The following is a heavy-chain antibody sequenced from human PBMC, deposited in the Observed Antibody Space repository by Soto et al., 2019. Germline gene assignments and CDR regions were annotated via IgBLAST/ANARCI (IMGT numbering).Heavy chain of an antibody. Sequence: GGSLRLSCEASGFDFSTSTMTWVRQAPGKGLECLSSISSSSGTIFYVGSVRGRFSISRDNAKNSLSLHMNTLRAEDTGVYYCARYNWNDGAFDIWGHGTMVTGSS. V-gene: IGHV3-48*01. D-gene: IGHD1-1*01. CDR1: GFDFSTST. CDR2: ISSSSGTI. CDR3: ARYNWNDGAFDI. J-gene: IGHJ3*02.